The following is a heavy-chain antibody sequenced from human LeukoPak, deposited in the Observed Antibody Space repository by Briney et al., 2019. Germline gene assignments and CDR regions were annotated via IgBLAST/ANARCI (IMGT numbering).Heavy chain of an antibody. CDR1: GCTFTNYD. V-gene: IGHV1-8*01. Sequence: ASVKVSCKASGCTFTNYDINWVRQATGQGLEWMGWMNPNSGNTGYAQKFQGRVTMTRNTSISTAYMELSSLRSEDTAVYYCARVNCSSTSCRSKFLDYWGQGTPVTVSS. D-gene: IGHD2-2*01. CDR3: ARVNCSSTSCRSKFLDY. J-gene: IGHJ4*02. CDR2: MNPNSGNT.